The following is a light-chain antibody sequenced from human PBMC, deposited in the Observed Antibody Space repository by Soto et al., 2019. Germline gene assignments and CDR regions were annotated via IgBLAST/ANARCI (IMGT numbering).Light chain of an antibody. V-gene: IGKV1-5*03. CDR1: QSISSW. CDR2: KAS. Sequence: DIPMTQSPSTLSASVGDRITITCRASQSISSWLAWYQQKPGKAPKLLIYKASSLESGVPSRFSGSGSGTEFTLTISSLQPDDFATYYCQHYNSYPWTFGQGTKVDNK. CDR3: QHYNSYPWT. J-gene: IGKJ1*01.